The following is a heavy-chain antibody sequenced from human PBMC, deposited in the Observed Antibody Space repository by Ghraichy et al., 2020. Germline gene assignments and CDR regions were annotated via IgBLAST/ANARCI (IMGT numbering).Heavy chain of an antibody. V-gene: IGHV3-48*02. Sequence: LSLTCAASGFTFSSYSMNWVRQAPGKGLEWVSYISSSSSTIYYVDSVKGRFTISRDNAKNSLYLQMNSLRDEDTAVYYCARASLNTYYYDSSGYHFDYWGQGTLVTVSS. CDR1: GFTFSSYS. CDR2: ISSSSSTI. D-gene: IGHD3-22*01. J-gene: IGHJ4*02. CDR3: ARASLNTYYYDSSGYHFDY.